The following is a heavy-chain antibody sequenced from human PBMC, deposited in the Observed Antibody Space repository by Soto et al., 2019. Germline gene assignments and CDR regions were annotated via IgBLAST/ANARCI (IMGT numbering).Heavy chain of an antibody. CDR3: ARAPTYYYDSSGYLDY. Sequence: GASVKVCCKDSVGTFSSYASSWVRQAPGQGLEWMGGIIPIFGTANYAQKFQGRVTITADESTSTAYMELSSLRSEDTAVYYCARAPTYYYDSSGYLDYWGQGTLVTVSS. J-gene: IGHJ4*02. CDR2: IIPIFGTA. CDR1: VGTFSSYA. D-gene: IGHD3-22*01. V-gene: IGHV1-69*13.